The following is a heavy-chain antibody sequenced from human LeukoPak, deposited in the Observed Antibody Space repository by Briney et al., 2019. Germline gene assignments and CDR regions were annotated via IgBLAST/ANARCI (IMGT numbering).Heavy chain of an antibody. CDR2: GYNSGTN. CDR3: ARDAY. Sequence: SETLSLTCTISGVSIGSHCWSWIRQPPAKGLEWVGCGYNSGTNGYNPSLTGRVNISVDTSKNQYSLHLRCVTVADAAVYYCARDAYWGQGILVTVSS. CDR1: GVSIGSHC. V-gene: IGHV4-59*11. J-gene: IGHJ4*02.